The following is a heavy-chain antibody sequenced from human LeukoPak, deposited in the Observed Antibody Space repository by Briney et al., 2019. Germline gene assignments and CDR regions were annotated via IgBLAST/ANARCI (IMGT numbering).Heavy chain of an antibody. CDR3: ARDYGRWNAFDI. CDR2: IDWDDDK. D-gene: IGHD4-17*01. CDR1: GFSLSTSGMC. Sequence: ESGPTLVNPTQTLALTCTFSGFSLSTSGMCVSWIRQPPGKALEWLARIDWDDDKYYSTSLKTRLTISKDTSKNQVVLTMTNMDPVDTATYYCARDYGRWNAFDIWGQGTMVTVSS. J-gene: IGHJ3*02. V-gene: IGHV2-70*11.